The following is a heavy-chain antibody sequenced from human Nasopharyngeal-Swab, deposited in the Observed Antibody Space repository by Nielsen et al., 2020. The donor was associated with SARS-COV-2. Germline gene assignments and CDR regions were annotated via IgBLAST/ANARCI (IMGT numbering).Heavy chain of an antibody. CDR1: GGSISSYY. CDR3: ARERDYYDSSGYFNGYYYYYMDV. CDR2: IYYSGST. V-gene: IGHV4-59*01. J-gene: IGHJ6*03. D-gene: IGHD3-22*01. Sequence: SETLSLTCTVSGGSISSYYWSWIRQPPGKGLEWIWYIYYSGSTNYNPSLKSRVTISVDTSKNQFSLKLSSVTAADTAVYYCARERDYYDSSGYFNGYYYYYMDVWGKGTTVTVSS.